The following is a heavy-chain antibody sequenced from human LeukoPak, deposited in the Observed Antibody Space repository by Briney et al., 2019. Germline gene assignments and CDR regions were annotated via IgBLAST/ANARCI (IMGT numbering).Heavy chain of an antibody. J-gene: IGHJ4*02. Sequence: PGGSLRLSCAASGFTFSSYSIHWVRQAPGKVLEWVAVISYDGSNKYYADSVKGRFTISRDNSKNTLYLQMNSLRAEGTAVYYCAKMKNRAAYGDYSLDYWGQGTLVTVSS. CDR2: ISYDGSNK. D-gene: IGHD4-17*01. V-gene: IGHV3-30*18. CDR1: GFTFSSYS. CDR3: AKMKNRAAYGDYSLDY.